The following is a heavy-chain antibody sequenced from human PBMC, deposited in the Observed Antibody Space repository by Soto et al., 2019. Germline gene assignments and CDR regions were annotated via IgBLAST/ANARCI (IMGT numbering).Heavy chain of an antibody. V-gene: IGHV4-39*02. CDR3: SRRAPEGFDP. CDR1: GGTIRSSNYY. Sequence: PXATLSLTCTVSGGTIRSSNYYWAWIRQPPGKGLEWIGSIDYSGSTYYNPSLKSRVTISVDTSKNHFSLKLGSVTAADTALYYCSRRAPEGFDPWGQGTLVTVSS. CDR2: IDYSGST. J-gene: IGHJ5*02.